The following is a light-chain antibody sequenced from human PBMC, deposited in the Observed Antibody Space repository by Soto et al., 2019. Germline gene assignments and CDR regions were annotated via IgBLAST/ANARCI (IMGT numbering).Light chain of an antibody. V-gene: IGLV2-8*01. Sequence: QSALTQPPSASGSPEQSVTISCTGTSSDVGGYNYVSWYQQHPGKAPKIMIYEVSKRPSGVPDRFSGSKSGNTASLTVSGLQAEDEADYYCSSYADTNKLVFGGGTKLNVL. CDR3: SSYADTNKLV. J-gene: IGLJ2*01. CDR2: EVS. CDR1: SSDVGGYNY.